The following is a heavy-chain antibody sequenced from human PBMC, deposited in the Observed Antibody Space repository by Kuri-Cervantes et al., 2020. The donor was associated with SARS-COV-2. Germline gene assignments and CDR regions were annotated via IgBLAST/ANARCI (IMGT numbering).Heavy chain of an antibody. D-gene: IGHD3-22*01. CDR2: IYYSGST. V-gene: IGHV4-59*11. Sequence: SETLSLTCTVSGGSISSHYRSWIRQPPGKGLEWIGYIYYSGSTNYNPSLKSRVTISVDTSKNQFSLKLSSVTAADTAVYYCARDPNYYDSSGYYYFDYWGQGTLVTVSS. CDR3: ARDPNYYDSSGYYYFDY. J-gene: IGHJ4*02. CDR1: GGSISSHY.